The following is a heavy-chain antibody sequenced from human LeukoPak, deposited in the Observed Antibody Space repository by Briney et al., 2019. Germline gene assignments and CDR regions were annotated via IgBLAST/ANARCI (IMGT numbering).Heavy chain of an antibody. V-gene: IGHV3-23*01. Sequence: GGSLRLSCAASGFTFSSYAMSWVRQTPGKGLEGVSAISGSGGNTFYGDSVKGRFTISRYNSKSTLYLQMTSLGAEDTAVYYCSKNGQWLVNNCFDTWGQGTLVTVSS. CDR1: GFTFSSYA. CDR2: ISGSGGNT. J-gene: IGHJ5*02. D-gene: IGHD6-19*01. CDR3: SKNGQWLVNNCFDT.